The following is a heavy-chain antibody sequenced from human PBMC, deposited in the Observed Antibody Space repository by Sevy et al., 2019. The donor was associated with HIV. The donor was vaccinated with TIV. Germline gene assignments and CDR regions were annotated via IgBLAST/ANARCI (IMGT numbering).Heavy chain of an antibody. J-gene: IGHJ6*02. CDR3: ARLRSDRYYGMDV. D-gene: IGHD2-15*01. CDR2: IYYTGGT. CDR1: AASISSDY. V-gene: IGHV4-59*12. Sequence: SETLSLTCTVSAASISSDYWSWIRQPPGKGLEWIGYIYYTGGTNYNPSLKSRVTISVDTSKDQFSLNLISVTAADTAVYYCARLRSDRYYGMDVWGQGTTVTVSS.